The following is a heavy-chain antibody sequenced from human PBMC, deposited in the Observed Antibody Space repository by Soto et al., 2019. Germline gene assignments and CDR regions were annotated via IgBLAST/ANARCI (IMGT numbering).Heavy chain of an antibody. CDR3: ARDSIAAVGY. CDR1: GFTFSSYS. Sequence: EVQLVESGGGLVQPGGSLRLSCAASGFTFSSYSMNWVRQAPGKGLEWVSYISSSSSTIYYADSVKGRFTISRDNAKNSLYLQMNSRRAEDTAVYYCARDSIAAVGYWGQGTLVTVSS. J-gene: IGHJ4*02. CDR2: ISSSSSTI. V-gene: IGHV3-48*01. D-gene: IGHD6-13*01.